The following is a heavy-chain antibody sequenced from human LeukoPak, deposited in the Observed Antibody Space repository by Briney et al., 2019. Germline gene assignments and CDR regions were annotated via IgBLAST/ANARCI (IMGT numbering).Heavy chain of an antibody. D-gene: IGHD1-1*01. V-gene: IGHV3-30*03. CDR3: TGGYSVTH. CDR2: ISYDGSNK. J-gene: IGHJ1*01. CDR1: GFTFSSYG. Sequence: GGSLRHSCAASGFTFSSYGMHWVRQAPGKGREGMAVISYDGSNKYYADSVKGRFTISRDNSKHTLYLQMNSVRAEDTAVYYCTGGYSVTHWGQGILVTVSS.